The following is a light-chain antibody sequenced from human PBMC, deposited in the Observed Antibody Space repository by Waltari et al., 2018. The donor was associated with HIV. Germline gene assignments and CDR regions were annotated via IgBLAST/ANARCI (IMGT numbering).Light chain of an antibody. V-gene: IGLV1-51*01. J-gene: IGLJ3*02. CDR2: END. CDR1: TSNVGNNH. CDR3: ATWDSSLSAVV. Sequence: QSVLTQPPSVSAAPGQKVSISCSGSTSNVGNNHVSWYQQLPGTAPTLLMYENDKQASGIPDRFSGSKSGTSATLGITGLQTGDEAHYYCATWDSSLSAVVFGGGTTLTVL.